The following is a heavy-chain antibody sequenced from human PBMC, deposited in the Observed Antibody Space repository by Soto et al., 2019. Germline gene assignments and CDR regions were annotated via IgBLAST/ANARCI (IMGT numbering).Heavy chain of an antibody. D-gene: IGHD2-21*01. CDR1: GAALNSGNYY. CDR2: IYVTGAV. J-gene: IGHJ5*02. CDR3: ARLRIATNNYKWFDP. Sequence: SETLSLTCSVSGAALNSGNYYWSWIRRVPGKGLEWIGHIYVTGAVDYNPSLRDRITISQDTSERQFSLNLRLVTAADTAVYYCARLRIATNNYKWFDPWGQGTLVTVSS. V-gene: IGHV4-31*03.